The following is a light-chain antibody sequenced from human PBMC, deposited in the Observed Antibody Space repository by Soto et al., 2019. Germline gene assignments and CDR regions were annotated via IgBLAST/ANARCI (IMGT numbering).Light chain of an antibody. V-gene: IGLV2-14*01. CDR1: SSDVGCYNY. CDR3: SSYTSSSTVV. J-gene: IGLJ2*01. Sequence: QSALTHPASVSGSPGQSITISCTGTSSDVGCYNYVSWYQQHPGKAPKIMIYDVSNRPSGVSNRFSGSKSGNTASLTISGLQAEDEADYYCSSYTSSSTVVFGGGTKLTVL. CDR2: DVS.